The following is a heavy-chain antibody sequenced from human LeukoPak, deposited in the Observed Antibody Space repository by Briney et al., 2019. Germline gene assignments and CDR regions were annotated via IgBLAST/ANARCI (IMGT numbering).Heavy chain of an antibody. CDR2: INPNSGGT. CDR3: ARGVGFVDIGATIGDYHYYYYMDV. V-gene: IGHV1-2*02. J-gene: IGHJ6*03. CDR1: GYTFTGYY. Sequence: ASVKVSCKASGYTFTGYYMHWVRQAPGQGLEWMGWINPNSGGTNYAQKFQGRVTMTRDTSISTAYMELSRLRSDDTAVYYCARGVGFVDIGATIGDYHYYYYMDVWGKGTTVTVSS. D-gene: IGHD5-12*01.